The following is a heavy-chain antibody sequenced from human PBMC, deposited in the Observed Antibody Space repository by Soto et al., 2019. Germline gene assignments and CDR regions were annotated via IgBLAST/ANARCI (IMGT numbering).Heavy chain of an antibody. Sequence: QAHLVESGGGVVQPGRSLRLSCAASGFTFTSYGMHWVLQAPGTRLEWVAVISYDGGLQHYADSVKGRFTISRDNSKNMVLLQMNRLRAEDTAVYYCVSDRGYGHASVPYSWGQGTLVSVSS. V-gene: IGHV3-30*03. CDR3: VSDRGYGHASVPYS. J-gene: IGHJ4*02. CDR1: GFTFTSYG. D-gene: IGHD5-18*01. CDR2: ISYDGGLQ.